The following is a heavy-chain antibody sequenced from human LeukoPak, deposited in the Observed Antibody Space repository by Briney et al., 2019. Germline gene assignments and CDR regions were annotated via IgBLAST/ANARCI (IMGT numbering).Heavy chain of an antibody. D-gene: IGHD4-17*01. CDR3: VTEPPPYGDYPGFDY. V-gene: IGHV3-15*01. J-gene: IGHJ4*02. Sequence: GGSLRLSCAASGFTFSSYAMSWVRQAPGKGLEWLGRIKSRAEGGTIDYAAPVKGRFIISRDDSESTLFLQMNTLNTEDTAVYYCVTEPPPYGDYPGFDYWGLGTLVTVSS. CDR2: IKSRAEGGTI. CDR1: GFTFSSYA.